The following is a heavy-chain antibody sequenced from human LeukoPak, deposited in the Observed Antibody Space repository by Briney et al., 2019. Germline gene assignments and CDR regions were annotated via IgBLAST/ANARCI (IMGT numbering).Heavy chain of an antibody. J-gene: IGHJ4*02. D-gene: IGHD3-10*01. CDR2: IYTSGST. CDR1: GGSISSYY. Sequence: SETLSLTCTVSGGSISSYYWSWIRQPAGKGLEWIGRIYTSGSTNYNPSLKSRVTMSVDTSKNQFSLKLSSVTAADTAVYYCARAGGYGSGSYYTLLDYWGQGTLVTVSS. CDR3: ARAGGYGSGSYYTLLDY. V-gene: IGHV4-4*07.